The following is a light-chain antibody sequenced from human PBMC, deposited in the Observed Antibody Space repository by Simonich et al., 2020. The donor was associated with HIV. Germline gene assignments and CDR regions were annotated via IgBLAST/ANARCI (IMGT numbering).Light chain of an antibody. Sequence: IVMTQSPATLSVSPGERATLSCRASQSVSSNLAWYQQKPGQAPRLLISGASTRATGIPVRFSGRGSGTEFTLTISSLQSEDFAVYYCQQYNNWPYTFGQGTKLEIK. CDR1: QSVSSN. J-gene: IGKJ2*01. CDR2: GAS. CDR3: QQYNNWPYT. V-gene: IGKV3-15*01.